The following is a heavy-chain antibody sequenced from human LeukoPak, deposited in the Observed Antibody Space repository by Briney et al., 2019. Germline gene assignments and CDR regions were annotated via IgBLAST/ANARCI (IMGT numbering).Heavy chain of an antibody. V-gene: IGHV1-2*02. CDR2: INPNSGGT. D-gene: IGHD3-22*01. J-gene: IGHJ3*02. CDR3: ARDIYVNYYDSSGYSDM. Sequence: ASVKVSCKASGYTFTGYYMHWVRQAPGQGLEWMGWINPNSGGTNYAQKFQGRVTMTRDTSISTAYMELSRLRSDDTAVYYCARDIYVNYYDSSGYSDMWGQGTMVTVSS. CDR1: GYTFTGYY.